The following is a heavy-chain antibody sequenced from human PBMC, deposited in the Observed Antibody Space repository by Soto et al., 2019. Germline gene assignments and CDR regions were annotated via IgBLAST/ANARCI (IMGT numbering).Heavy chain of an antibody. D-gene: IGHD3-9*01. CDR3: ATDKVAFDM. V-gene: IGHV1-2*02. Sequence: RASVKVSFKASGYIFTGYYIQWVRQAPGQGLEWMGWINTKTGGTKYAQKFQGRVTMTRDTSINTAYMEVSRLRSDDTAVYYCATDKVAFDMWGQGTMVTVSS. J-gene: IGHJ3*02. CDR1: GYIFTGYY. CDR2: INTKTGGT.